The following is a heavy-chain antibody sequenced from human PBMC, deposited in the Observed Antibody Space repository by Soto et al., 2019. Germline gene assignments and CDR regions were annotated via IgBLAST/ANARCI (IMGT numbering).Heavy chain of an antibody. Sequence: EEQLVESGGGLVQPGRSLRLSCAASGFTFDDYAMHWVRQAPGKGLEWVSGISWNSGSIGYADSVKGRFTISRDNAKNSLYLQMNSLRAEDTALYYCAKDGGGWLLAFDIWGQGTMVTVSS. J-gene: IGHJ3*02. V-gene: IGHV3-9*01. D-gene: IGHD5-12*01. CDR3: AKDGGGWLLAFDI. CDR1: GFTFDDYA. CDR2: ISWNSGSI.